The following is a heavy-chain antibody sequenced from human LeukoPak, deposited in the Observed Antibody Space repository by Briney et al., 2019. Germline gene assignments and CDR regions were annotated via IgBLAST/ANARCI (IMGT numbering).Heavy chain of an antibody. CDR3: ARDPCSSTSCYEAFDP. V-gene: IGHV1-2*06. D-gene: IGHD2-2*01. Sequence: GASVKVSCKASGYTFTAYYIHWVRQAPGQGFEWMGRINPNSGGTNYAQKFQGRVTMTRDTSISAAYMELSGLRSDDTAIYYCARDPCSSTSCYEAFDPWGQGALVTVSS. J-gene: IGHJ5*02. CDR1: GYTFTAYY. CDR2: INPNSGGT.